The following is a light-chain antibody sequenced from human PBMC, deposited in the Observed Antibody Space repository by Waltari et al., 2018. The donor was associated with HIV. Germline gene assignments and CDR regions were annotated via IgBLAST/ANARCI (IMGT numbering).Light chain of an antibody. CDR3: QQRSDWQIT. CDR2: DVS. CDR1: QSFSNY. Sequence: ENVLTQSPATLSLSPGERATLSCRASQSFSNYLAWYQQKPGQAPRLLIYDVSKRAIGIPDRFSGSGSGTDFTLTISSLEAEDFAVYYYQQRSDWQITFGQGTRLEIK. V-gene: IGKV3-11*01. J-gene: IGKJ5*01.